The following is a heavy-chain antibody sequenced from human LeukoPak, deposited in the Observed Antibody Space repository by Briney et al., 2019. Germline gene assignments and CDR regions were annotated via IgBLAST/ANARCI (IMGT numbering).Heavy chain of an antibody. Sequence: SETLSLTCTVSGGSISSYYWSWIRQPPGKGLEWIGYIYYSGSINYNPSLKSRVTISVDTSKNQFSLKLSSVTAADTAVYYCARVPAAIPVGWYFDLWGRGTLVTVSS. CDR3: ARVPAAIPVGWYFDL. V-gene: IGHV4-59*01. J-gene: IGHJ2*01. D-gene: IGHD2-2*02. CDR2: IYYSGSI. CDR1: GGSISSYY.